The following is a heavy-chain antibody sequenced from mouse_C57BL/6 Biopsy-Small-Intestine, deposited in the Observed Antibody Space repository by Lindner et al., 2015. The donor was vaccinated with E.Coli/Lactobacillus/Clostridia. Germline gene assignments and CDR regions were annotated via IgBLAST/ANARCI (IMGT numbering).Heavy chain of an antibody. Sequence: VQLQESGPGLGGALTEPVTTCTVSGFSLTSYGVSWVRQPPGKGLEWLGIIWGDGSTNYHSALISRLSISKDNSKSQVFLKLNSLQAADTATYFCARRDDFAVKYYAMDSWGQGTSVTVSS. CDR3: ARRDDFAVKYYAMDS. CDR2: IWGDGST. CDR1: GFSLTSYG. V-gene: IGHV2-3*01. D-gene: IGHD2-4*01. J-gene: IGHJ4*01.